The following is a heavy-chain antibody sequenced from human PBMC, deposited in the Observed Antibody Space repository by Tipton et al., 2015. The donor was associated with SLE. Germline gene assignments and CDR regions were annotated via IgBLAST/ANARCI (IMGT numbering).Heavy chain of an antibody. CDR3: ARSLDAAALFDY. J-gene: IGHJ4*02. CDR2: IYYSGST. D-gene: IGHD2-2*01. V-gene: IGHV4-59*08. Sequence: TLSLTCSIYGGSFGGYYWSWIRQPPGKGLEWIGYIYYSGSTNYSPSLKSRLTISIDMSKNQFSLKLTSVTAADTAVYYCARSLDAAALFDYWGQGALVTVSS. CDR1: GGSFGGYY.